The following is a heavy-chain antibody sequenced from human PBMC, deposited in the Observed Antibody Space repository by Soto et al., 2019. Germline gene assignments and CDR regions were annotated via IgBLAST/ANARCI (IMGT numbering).Heavy chain of an antibody. Sequence: PVESLKISYKGSGYSFSTSSIGWVRQMHWKGLEWIGNIHSGDSNARYSPSFQGQVTISVDKSISTTYLEWSSLKATDTAFYYCATCCSSHWSDYWGKGNLVTVSS. V-gene: IGHV5-51*01. D-gene: IGHD2-2*01. CDR3: ATCCSSHWSDY. J-gene: IGHJ4*02. CDR1: GYSFSTSS. CDR2: IHSGDSNA.